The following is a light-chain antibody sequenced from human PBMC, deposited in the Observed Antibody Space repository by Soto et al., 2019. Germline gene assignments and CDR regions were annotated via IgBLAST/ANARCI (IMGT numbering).Light chain of an antibody. Sequence: QSALTQPASVSGSPGQSIAISCTGTSSDVGGYNYVSWYQQHPGKAPKLMIYDVSARPSGVSNRFSGSKSDNTASLTISGFQAEDEADYYCSSYTSSNTVVFGGGTKLTVL. V-gene: IGLV2-14*01. J-gene: IGLJ2*01. CDR3: SSYTSSNTVV. CDR1: SSDVGGYNY. CDR2: DVS.